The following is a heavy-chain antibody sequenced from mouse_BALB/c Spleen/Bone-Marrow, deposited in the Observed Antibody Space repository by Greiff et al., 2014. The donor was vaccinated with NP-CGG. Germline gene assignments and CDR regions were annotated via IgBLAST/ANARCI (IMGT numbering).Heavy chain of an antibody. CDR1: GFAFSSHD. CDR3: VRQGAVAATRGFAY. Sequence: DVQLQESGGGLVKPGGSLKLSCAASGFAFSSHDMSWVRQTPEKRLEWVAYISSGGGSTYYSDTVKGRFTISRDNAKNTLYLQMSSLKSEDTAMYYCVRQGAVAATRGFAYWGQGTLVTVSA. V-gene: IGHV5-12-1*01. J-gene: IGHJ3*01. D-gene: IGHD1-1*01. CDR2: ISSGGGST.